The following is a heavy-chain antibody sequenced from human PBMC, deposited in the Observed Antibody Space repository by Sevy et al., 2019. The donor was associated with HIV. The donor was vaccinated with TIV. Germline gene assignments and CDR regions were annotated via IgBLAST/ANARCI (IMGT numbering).Heavy chain of an antibody. CDR2: ISAYSAYT. D-gene: IGHD2-2*01. CDR3: ERHRQDCSSTSCFDP. CDR1: GYTFTSYG. Sequence: GASVKVSCKASGYTFTSYGITWVRQAPGRGLEWMGWISAYSAYTNYAQKLQGRVTMTTDTSTGTAYMELRSLRSDDTAVYYCERHRQDCSSTSCFDPWGPGTLVTVSS. V-gene: IGHV1-18*04. J-gene: IGHJ5*02.